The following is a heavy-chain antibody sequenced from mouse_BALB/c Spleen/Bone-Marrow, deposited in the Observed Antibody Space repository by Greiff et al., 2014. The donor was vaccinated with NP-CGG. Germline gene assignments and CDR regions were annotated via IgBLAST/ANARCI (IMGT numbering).Heavy chain of an antibody. CDR2: IYPGGGYT. Sequence: QVQLQQSGAELVRPGTSVKISCKASGYTFTNYWLGWVKQRPGHGLEWIGDIYPGGGYTNYNEKFKGKATLTADTSSSTAYMQLSSLTTEEYAGYFGARRGPGVDYWGQGTTLTVSS. D-gene: IGHD4-1*01. V-gene: IGHV1-63*02. CDR3: ARRGPGVDY. J-gene: IGHJ2*01. CDR1: GYTFTNYW.